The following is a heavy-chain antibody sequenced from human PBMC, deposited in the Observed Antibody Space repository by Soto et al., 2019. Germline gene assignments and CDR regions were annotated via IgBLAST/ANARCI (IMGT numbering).Heavy chain of an antibody. CDR3: ATSKGAQYYDFWSGNPPHWFDP. D-gene: IGHD3-3*01. J-gene: IGHJ5*02. V-gene: IGHV1-24*01. Sequence: ASVKVSCKVSGYTLTELSMHWVRQAPGKGLEWVGGFDPEDGETIYAQKYQGRVTMTEDTSTDTAYMELSSLRSEDTAVYYCATSKGAQYYDFWSGNPPHWFDPWGQGTLVTVSS. CDR1: GYTLTELS. CDR2: FDPEDGET.